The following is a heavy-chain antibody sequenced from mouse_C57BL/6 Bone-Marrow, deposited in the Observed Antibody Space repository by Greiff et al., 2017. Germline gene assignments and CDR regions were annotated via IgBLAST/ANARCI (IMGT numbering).Heavy chain of an antibody. V-gene: IGHV5-6*01. CDR1: GFTFSSYG. CDR2: ISSGGSYT. D-gene: IGHD1-1*01. CDR3: ARGSFTTVDY. J-gene: IGHJ2*01. Sequence: EVQLVESGGDLVKPGGSLKLSCAASGFTFSSYGMSWVRQTPDKRLEWVATISSGGSYTYYPDSVKGRFTISRDNAKNTLYLQMSSLKSEDTAMYYCARGSFTTVDYWGQGTTLTVSS.